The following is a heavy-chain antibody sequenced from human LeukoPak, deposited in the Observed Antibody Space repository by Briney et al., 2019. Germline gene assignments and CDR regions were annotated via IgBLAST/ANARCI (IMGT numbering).Heavy chain of an antibody. J-gene: IGHJ4*02. V-gene: IGHV4-34*01. D-gene: IGHD2-8*01. Sequence: PSETLSLTCAVYGGSFSAYYWSWIRQPPGKGLEWIGEINHSGSTYYNPSLKSRVTISVDTSKNQFSLKLSSVTAADTAVYYCARRRFVRGPDVVNPFDYWGQGTLVTVSS. CDR2: INHSGST. CDR1: GGSFSAYY. CDR3: ARRRFVRGPDVVNPFDY.